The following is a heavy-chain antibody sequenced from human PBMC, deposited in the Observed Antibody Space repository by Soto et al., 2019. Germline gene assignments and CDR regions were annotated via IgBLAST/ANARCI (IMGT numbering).Heavy chain of an antibody. J-gene: IGHJ5*02. CDR1: GYTFTGYY. CDR3: ARARIGSNWFDP. CDR2: IIPIFGTA. V-gene: IGHV1-69*01. Sequence: QVQLVQSGAEVKKPGASVKVSCKASGYTFTGYYMHWVRQAPGQGLEWMGGIIPIFGTANYTQKFQGRVTITADESTSTAYMELSSLRSEDTAVYYCARARIGSNWFDPWGQGTLVTVSS. D-gene: IGHD2-15*01.